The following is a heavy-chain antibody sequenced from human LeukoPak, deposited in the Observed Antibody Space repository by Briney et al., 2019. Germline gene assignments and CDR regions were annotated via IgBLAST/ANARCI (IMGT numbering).Heavy chain of an antibody. V-gene: IGHV1-2*02. CDR3: ARDLYDFWCGYNPIDY. CDR2: INPNSGGT. D-gene: IGHD3-3*01. CDR1: GYTFTGYY. Sequence: ASVKVSCKASGYTFTGYYMHWVRQAPRQGLEWMGWINPNSGGTNYAQKFQGRVTMTRDTSISTAYMELSRLRSDDTAVYYCARDLYDFWCGYNPIDYWGQGTLVTVSS. J-gene: IGHJ4*02.